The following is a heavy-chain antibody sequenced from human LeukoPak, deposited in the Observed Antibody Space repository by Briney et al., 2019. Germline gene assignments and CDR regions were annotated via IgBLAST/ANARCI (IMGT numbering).Heavy chain of an antibody. Sequence: QPGGSLRLSCAASGFTFSSYAMTWVRQAPGKGLECVSSISGSGGSTYYADSVKGRFTISRDNSKNTLYLQMNSLRAEDTAVYYCAKAPYYDFWSAYYTGFIPYFDYWGQGTLVTVSS. V-gene: IGHV3-23*01. CDR2: ISGSGGST. CDR3: AKAPYYDFWSAYYTGFIPYFDY. J-gene: IGHJ4*02. D-gene: IGHD3-3*01. CDR1: GFTFSSYA.